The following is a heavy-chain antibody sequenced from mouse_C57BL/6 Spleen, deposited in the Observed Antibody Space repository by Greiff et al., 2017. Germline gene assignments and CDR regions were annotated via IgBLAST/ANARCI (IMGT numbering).Heavy chain of an antibody. CDR2: IDPSDSYT. D-gene: IGHD1-1*01. CDR3: ARRDYGSSPFDY. J-gene: IGHJ2*01. CDR1: GYTFTSYW. V-gene: IGHV1-69*01. Sequence: QVQLQQPGAELVMPGASVKLSCKASGYTFTSYWMHWVKQRPGQGLEWIGEIDPSDSYTNYNQKFKGKSTLTVGKSSSTAYMQLSSLTSEDSAVYYCARRDYGSSPFDYWGQGTTLTVSS.